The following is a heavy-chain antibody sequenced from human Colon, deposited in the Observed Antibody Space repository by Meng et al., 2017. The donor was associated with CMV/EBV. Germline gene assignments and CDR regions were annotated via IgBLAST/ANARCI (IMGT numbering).Heavy chain of an antibody. CDR3: AKSQNYFHSGTRGYYFEY. J-gene: IGHJ4*02. Sequence: GGSLRLSCVASGFTFRNSAMRWVRQALGKGLEWVSSISGSGGDKFYADSVKGRFTISRDNSKNTLSLQMSGLTTEDTAVYYCAKSQNYFHSGTRGYYFEYWGQGTVVTVSS. D-gene: IGHD3-10*01. CDR2: ISGSGGDK. CDR1: GFTFRNSA. V-gene: IGHV3-23*01.